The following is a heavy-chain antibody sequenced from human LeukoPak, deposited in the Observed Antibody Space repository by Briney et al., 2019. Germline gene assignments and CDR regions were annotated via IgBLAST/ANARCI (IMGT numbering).Heavy chain of an antibody. Sequence: ASVTVSCTASGYTFTSYGISWVRQAPGQGLEWMGWISAYNGNTNYAQKLRGRVTMTTDTSTSTAYMELRSLRSDDTAVYYCARDYDFWSGYLYYFDYWGQGTLVTVSS. J-gene: IGHJ4*02. CDR2: ISAYNGNT. CDR1: GYTFTSYG. D-gene: IGHD3-3*01. V-gene: IGHV1-18*01. CDR3: ARDYDFWSGYLYYFDY.